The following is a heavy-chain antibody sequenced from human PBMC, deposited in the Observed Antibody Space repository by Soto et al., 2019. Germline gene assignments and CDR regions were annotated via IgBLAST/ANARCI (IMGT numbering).Heavy chain of an antibody. D-gene: IGHD6-19*01. CDR1: GYTFTSYG. CDR2: ISAYNGNT. J-gene: IGHJ4*02. CDR3: ARDVAVARDFDY. V-gene: IGHV1-18*04. Sequence: ASVKVSCKASGYTFTSYGISWVRQAPGQGLEWMGWISAYNGNTSYAQKLQGRVTMTTDTSTSTAYMELRSLRSDDTAVYYCARDVAVARDFDYWGQGTLVTVSS.